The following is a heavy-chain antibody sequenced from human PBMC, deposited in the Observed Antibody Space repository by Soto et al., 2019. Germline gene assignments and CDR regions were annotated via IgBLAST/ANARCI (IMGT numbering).Heavy chain of an antibody. CDR3: ARMMSSSHFYYYMDV. D-gene: IGHD6-6*01. Sequence: QVQLVQSGAEVKKPGASVKVSCKASGYTFTSHNIVWVRQASGQELEWVGGMKPNSGKADYAQKFQGRVTMTRDTSVSTAYMELSSLRSEDTAVYYCARMMSSSHFYYYMDVWGKGTTVTVSS. V-gene: IGHV1-8*01. CDR2: MKPNSGKA. CDR1: GYTFTSHN. J-gene: IGHJ6*03.